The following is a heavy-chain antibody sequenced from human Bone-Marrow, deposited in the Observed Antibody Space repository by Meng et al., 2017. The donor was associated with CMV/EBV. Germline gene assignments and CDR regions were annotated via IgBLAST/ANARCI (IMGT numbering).Heavy chain of an antibody. CDR3: AREGSFHATDAFDI. CDR2: ISSSGSTI. Sequence: GGSLRLSCAASGFTFSSYAMHWVRQAPGKGLEWVSYISSSGSTIYYADSVKGRFTISRDNAKNSLYLQMNSLRAEDTAVYYCAREGSFHATDAFDIWGQGTMVTVSS. J-gene: IGHJ3*02. CDR1: GFTFSSYA. D-gene: IGHD3-16*02. V-gene: IGHV3-48*03.